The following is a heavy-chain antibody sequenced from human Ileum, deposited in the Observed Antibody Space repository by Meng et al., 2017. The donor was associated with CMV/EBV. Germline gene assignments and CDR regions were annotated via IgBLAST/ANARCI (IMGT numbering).Heavy chain of an antibody. J-gene: IGHJ3*02. D-gene: IGHD2-2*01. CDR1: GFNFVDYS. CDR2: IRSKFHGGKP. Sequence: GESLKISCATSGFNFVDYSMTWVRQAPGKGLEWVGFIRSKFHGGKPQYSVSVQGRFIITRDDSKRTAYLQMSSLETEDIGVYFYSGVSYCVSTFCIDSFDMWGHGTMVTVSS. CDR3: SGVSYCVSTFCIDSFDM. V-gene: IGHV3-49*04.